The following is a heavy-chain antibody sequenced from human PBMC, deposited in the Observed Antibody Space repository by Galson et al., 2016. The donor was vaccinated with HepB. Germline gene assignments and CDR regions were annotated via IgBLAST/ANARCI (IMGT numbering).Heavy chain of an antibody. Sequence: SVKVSCKASGYTFSGHYMHWVRQAPGQGPEWMGWINPNTGDTTYAQKFQAWVTMTRDTSINTAYMELSRLRSDDTAVYYCARGRDFWSAYSTNYYFDHWGQGTQVTVSS. J-gene: IGHJ4*02. V-gene: IGHV1-2*04. CDR1: GYTFSGHY. CDR2: INPNTGDT. CDR3: ARGRDFWSAYSTNYYFDH. D-gene: IGHD3-3*01.